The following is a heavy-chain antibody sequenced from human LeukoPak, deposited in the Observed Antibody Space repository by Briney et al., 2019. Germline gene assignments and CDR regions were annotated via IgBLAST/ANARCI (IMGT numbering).Heavy chain of an antibody. CDR3: AKGGSGGSYLGENDY. Sequence: GGSLRLSCAASGFTFDDYAMHWVRQAPGKGLEWVSGISWNSGSIGYADSVKGRFTISRDNAKNSLYLQMNSLRAEDTALYYCAKGGSGGSYLGENDYRGQGTLVTVSS. CDR2: ISWNSGSI. D-gene: IGHD1-26*01. J-gene: IGHJ4*02. CDR1: GFTFDDYA. V-gene: IGHV3-9*01.